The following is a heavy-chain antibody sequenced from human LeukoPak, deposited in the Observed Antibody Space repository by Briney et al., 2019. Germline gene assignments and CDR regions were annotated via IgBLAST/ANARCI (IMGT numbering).Heavy chain of an antibody. CDR3: ARRMVRGVPLDCFDY. CDR2: INPGDSET. V-gene: IGHV5-51*01. Sequence: GESLKISCQGSGDRFSSFWIAWVRQMPGKGLEWMGIINPGDSETRYSPSFQGQVTFSADKSTNIAYLQWSSLKPSDTAIYYCARRMVRGVPLDCFDYWGQGTLVSVSS. D-gene: IGHD3-10*01. J-gene: IGHJ4*02. CDR1: GDRFSSFW.